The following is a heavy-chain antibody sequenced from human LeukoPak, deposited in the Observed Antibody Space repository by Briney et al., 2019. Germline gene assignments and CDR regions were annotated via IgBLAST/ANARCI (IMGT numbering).Heavy chain of an antibody. CDR3: AGVPIAVAGTRRDY. CDR2: IKQDGSEK. D-gene: IGHD6-19*01. Sequence: GGSLRLSCAASGFTFSSYWMSWVRQAPGKGLEWVANIKQDGSEKYYVDSVKGRFTISRDNAKNSLYLQMNSLRAEDTAVYYCAGVPIAVAGTRRDYWGQGTLVTVSS. J-gene: IGHJ4*02. V-gene: IGHV3-7*01. CDR1: GFTFSSYW.